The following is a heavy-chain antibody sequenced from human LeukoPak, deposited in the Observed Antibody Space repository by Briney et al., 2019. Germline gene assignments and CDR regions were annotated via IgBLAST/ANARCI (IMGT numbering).Heavy chain of an antibody. CDR3: ARDVGHYDFWSGYTPTVRGP. Sequence: GGSLRLSCAASGFTFSSYAMSWVRQAPGKGLEWVSAISGSGGSTYYADSVKGRSTISRDNSKNTLYLQMNSLRAEDTAVYYCARDVGHYDFWSGYTPTVRGPWGQGTLVTVSS. J-gene: IGHJ5*02. D-gene: IGHD3-3*01. CDR1: GFTFSSYA. V-gene: IGHV3-23*01. CDR2: ISGSGGST.